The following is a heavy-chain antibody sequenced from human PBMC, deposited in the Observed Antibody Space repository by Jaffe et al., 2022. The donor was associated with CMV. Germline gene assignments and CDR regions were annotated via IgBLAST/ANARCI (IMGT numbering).Heavy chain of an antibody. Sequence: QVQLVESGGGVVQPGRSLRLSCAASGFTFSSYGMHWVRQAPGKGLEWVAVISYDGSNKYYADSVKGRFTISRDNSKNTLYLQMNSLRAEDTAVYYCAKDLSSSTSLYYYYGMDVWGQGTTVTVSS. J-gene: IGHJ6*02. V-gene: IGHV3-30*18. D-gene: IGHD2-2*01. CDR3: AKDLSSSTSLYYYYGMDV. CDR2: ISYDGSNK. CDR1: GFTFSSYG.